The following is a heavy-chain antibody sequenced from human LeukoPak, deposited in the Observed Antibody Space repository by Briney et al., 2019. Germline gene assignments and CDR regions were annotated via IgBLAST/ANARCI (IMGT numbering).Heavy chain of an antibody. CDR3: TRDGPGPAYCSGGYCYSLH. CDR2: IHPDGSEK. D-gene: IGHD2-15*01. J-gene: IGHJ4*02. CDR1: GFTFSSSW. V-gene: IGHV3-7*01. Sequence: QPGGSLRLSCAASGFTFSSSWMKWIRQAPGKGLEWVAKIHPDGSEKYYVDSVKGRFTISRDNAKNSLYLQMTSLRPEDTAMYYCTRDGPGPAYCSGGYCYSLHWGQGALVTVSS.